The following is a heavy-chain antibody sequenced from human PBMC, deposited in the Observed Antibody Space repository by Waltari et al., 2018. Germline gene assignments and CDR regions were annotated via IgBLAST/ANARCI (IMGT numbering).Heavy chain of an antibody. Sequence: QLQWQESGPGLVKASGTLSHSCAVSADSMSSTSWWSWVRQSPQKGLEWIGQVHGSGRSNYSPSFASRVTVSLDTSNNQFSLKVTAATAADTAVYYCARDRGRGLYLDTWGPGTLVTVSP. CDR2: VHGSGRS. D-gene: IGHD2-15*01. J-gene: IGHJ5*02. CDR3: ARDRGRGLYLDT. CDR1: ADSMSSTSW. V-gene: IGHV4-4*02.